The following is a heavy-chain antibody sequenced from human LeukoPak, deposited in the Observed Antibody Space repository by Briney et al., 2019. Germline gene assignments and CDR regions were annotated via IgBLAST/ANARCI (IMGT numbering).Heavy chain of an antibody. J-gene: IGHJ4*02. CDR2: ISWNSGSI. CDR3: AKDSASYYYGSGSYD. CDR1: GFTFDDYA. Sequence: GGSLRLSCAASGFTFDDYAMHWVRQAPGKGLEWVSGISWNSGSIGYADSVEGRFTISRDNAKNSLYLQMNSLRAEDTALYYCAKDSASYYYGSGSYDWGQGTLVTVSS. V-gene: IGHV3-9*01. D-gene: IGHD3-10*01.